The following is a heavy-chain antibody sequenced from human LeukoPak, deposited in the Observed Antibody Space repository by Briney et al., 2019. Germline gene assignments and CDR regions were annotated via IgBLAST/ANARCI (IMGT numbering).Heavy chain of an antibody. Sequence: GGSLRLSCAASGFTFSTYSMNWVRQAPGKGLEWVSSISSSSSYTYYADSLKGRFTISRDNAKNSLYLQMNSLRAEDTAVYYCARESPSFLSSSMDVWGRGTTVTVSS. CDR2: ISSSSSYT. CDR1: GFTFSTYS. V-gene: IGHV3-21*01. CDR3: ARESPSFLSSSMDV. J-gene: IGHJ6*02. D-gene: IGHD3-10*01.